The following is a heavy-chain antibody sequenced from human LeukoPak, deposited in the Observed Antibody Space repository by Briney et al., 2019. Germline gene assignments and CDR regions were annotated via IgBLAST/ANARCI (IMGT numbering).Heavy chain of an antibody. CDR3: ARDLEYYDSSGYYPNFDY. D-gene: IGHD3-22*01. J-gene: IGHJ4*02. Sequence: GASVKVSCKASGGTFSSYAISWMRQAPGQGLEWMGGIIPIFGTANYAQKFQGRVTITADESTSTAYMELSSLRSEDTAVYYCARDLEYYDSSGYYPNFDYWGQGTLVTVSS. V-gene: IGHV1-69*13. CDR1: GGTFSSYA. CDR2: IIPIFGTA.